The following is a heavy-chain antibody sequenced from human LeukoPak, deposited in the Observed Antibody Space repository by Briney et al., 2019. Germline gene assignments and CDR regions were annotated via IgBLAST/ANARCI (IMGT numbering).Heavy chain of an antibody. J-gene: IGHJ4*02. CDR3: TKDLMTGFSSGWYLAY. D-gene: IGHD6-19*01. CDR1: GFSFNGYA. V-gene: IGHV3-23*01. CDR2: TGGSDDNT. Sequence: GGSLRLSCEGSGFSFNGYAMSWVRQAPGKGLEWVAVTGGSDDNTHYADSVKGRFSISRDTSENRLFLQMNSLRPDDSALYYCTKDLMTGFSSGWYLAYWGQGTLVTVSS.